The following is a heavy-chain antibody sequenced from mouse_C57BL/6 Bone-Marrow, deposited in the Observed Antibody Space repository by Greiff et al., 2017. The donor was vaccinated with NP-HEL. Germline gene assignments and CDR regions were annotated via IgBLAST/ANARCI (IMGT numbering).Heavy chain of an antibody. V-gene: IGHV6-3*01. J-gene: IGHJ3*01. CDR1: GFTFSNYW. D-gene: IGHD2-3*01. Sequence: EVQRVESGGGLVQPGGSMKLSCVASGFTFSNYWMNWVRQSPEQGLEWVAQIRLTSDNYATHYAESVKGRLTISRDDSRTGVYLQMNNIRAEDAVIYCCTGDGSSWFAYWGQGTLVTVSA. CDR2: IRLTSDNYAT. CDR3: TGDGSSWFAY.